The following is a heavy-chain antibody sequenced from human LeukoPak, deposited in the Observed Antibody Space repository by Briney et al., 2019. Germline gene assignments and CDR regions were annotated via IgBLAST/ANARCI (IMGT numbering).Heavy chain of an antibody. V-gene: IGHV1-18*01. Sequence: GASVKVSCKASGYTFTSYGISWVRQAPGQGLEWMGWISAYNGNTNYAQKLQGRVTMTTDTSTSTAYMELRSLRPDDTAVYYCARDLHLKPRSGSMDVWGQGTTVTVSS. D-gene: IGHD1-26*01. CDR2: ISAYNGNT. CDR1: GYTFTSYG. J-gene: IGHJ6*02. CDR3: ARDLHLKPRSGSMDV.